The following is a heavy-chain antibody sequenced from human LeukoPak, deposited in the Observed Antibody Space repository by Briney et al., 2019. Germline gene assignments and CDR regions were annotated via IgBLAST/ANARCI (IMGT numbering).Heavy chain of an antibody. Sequence: SSQTLSLTCTVSGGSISSGGYYWSWIRQPPGKGLEWIGYIYHSGSTYYNPSLKSRVTISVDRSKNQFSLKLSSVTAADTAVYYCARGFVPAGMARYHYMDVWGKGTTVTVSS. D-gene: IGHD2-2*01. CDR2: IYHSGST. J-gene: IGHJ6*03. V-gene: IGHV4-30-2*01. CDR1: GGSISSGGYY. CDR3: ARGFVPAGMARYHYMDV.